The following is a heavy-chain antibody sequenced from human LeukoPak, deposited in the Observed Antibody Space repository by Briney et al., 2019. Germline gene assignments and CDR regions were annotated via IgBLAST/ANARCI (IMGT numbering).Heavy chain of an antibody. V-gene: IGHV1-2*02. CDR2: IDPYSGGT. CDR3: ARGNYYGSGPLFDA. D-gene: IGHD3-10*01. Sequence: ASVKVSCKASGYTLNDYYMHWVRQAPGQGLEWMGWIDPYSGGTNYAQKFQGRVTMTRDTSISTAYMELSRLTSDDTAEYYCARGNYYGSGPLFDAWGQGALVTVSS. CDR1: GYTLNDYY. J-gene: IGHJ5*02.